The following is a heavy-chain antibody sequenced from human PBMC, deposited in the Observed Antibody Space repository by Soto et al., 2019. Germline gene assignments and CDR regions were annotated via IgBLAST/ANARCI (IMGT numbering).Heavy chain of an antibody. D-gene: IGHD2-15*01. CDR3: AREYIVVVVAATPGHGMDV. V-gene: IGHV3-33*01. CDR1: GFTFSSYG. Sequence: VGSLRLSCAASGFTFSSYGMHWVRQAPGKGLEWVAVIWYDGSNKYYADSVKGRFTISRDNSKNTLYLQMNSLRAEDTAVYYCAREYIVVVVAATPGHGMDVWGQGTTVTVSS. J-gene: IGHJ6*02. CDR2: IWYDGSNK.